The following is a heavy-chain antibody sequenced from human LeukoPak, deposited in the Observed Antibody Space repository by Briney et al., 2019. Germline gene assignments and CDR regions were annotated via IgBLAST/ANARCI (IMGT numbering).Heavy chain of an antibody. V-gene: IGHV3-30*04. Sequence: GGSLRPSCAASGFTFSSYAMHWVRQAPGKGLEWVAVISYDGSNKYYADSVKGRFTISRDNSKNTLYLQMNSLRAEDTAVYYCARRVVAATYNWFDPWGQGTLVTVSS. CDR3: ARRVVAATYNWFDP. CDR1: GFTFSSYA. CDR2: ISYDGSNK. J-gene: IGHJ5*02. D-gene: IGHD2-15*01.